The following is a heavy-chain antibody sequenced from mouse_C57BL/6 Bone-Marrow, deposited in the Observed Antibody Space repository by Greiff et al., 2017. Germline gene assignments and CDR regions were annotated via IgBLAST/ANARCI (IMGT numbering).Heavy chain of an antibody. V-gene: IGHV1-53*01. CDR1: GYTFTSYW. D-gene: IGHD2-4*01. CDR3: ARAGADYDPFAY. CDR2: INPSNGGT. Sequence: VQLQQSGTELVKPGASVKLSCKASGYTFTSYWMHWVKQRPGQGLEWIGNINPSNGGTNYNEKFKSKATLTVDKSSSTAYMQLSSLTSEDSAVYYGARAGADYDPFAYWGQGTLVTVSA. J-gene: IGHJ3*01.